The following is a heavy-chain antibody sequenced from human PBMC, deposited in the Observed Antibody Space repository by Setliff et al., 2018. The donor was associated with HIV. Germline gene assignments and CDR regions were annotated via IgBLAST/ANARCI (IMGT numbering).Heavy chain of an antibody. V-gene: IGHV1-18*01. CDR1: GYPFSSYG. D-gene: IGHD1-26*01. CDR2: ISAYNGNT. Sequence: ASVKVSCKASGYPFSSYGISWVRQAPGQGLEWMGWISAYNGNTNYAQKLQGRVTMTTDTSTTTVYMELRGLTSDDTAVYYCAREGRVGARDYWGQGALVTVSS. CDR3: AREGRVGARDY. J-gene: IGHJ4*02.